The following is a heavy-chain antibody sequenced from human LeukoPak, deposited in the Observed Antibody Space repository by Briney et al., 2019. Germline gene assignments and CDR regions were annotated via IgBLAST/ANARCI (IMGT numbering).Heavy chain of an antibody. CDR2: IKQDGSEK. J-gene: IGHJ4*02. D-gene: IGHD4-17*01. V-gene: IGHV3-7*01. CDR3: AREENMGYGDYFFDY. CDR1: GFTFSSYW. Sequence: PGGSLRLSCAASGFTFSSYWMSWVRQAPGKGLEWVANIKQDGSEKYYVDSVKGRFTISRDNAKNSLYLQMNSLRAEDTAVYYCAREENMGYGDYFFDYWGQGTLVTVSS.